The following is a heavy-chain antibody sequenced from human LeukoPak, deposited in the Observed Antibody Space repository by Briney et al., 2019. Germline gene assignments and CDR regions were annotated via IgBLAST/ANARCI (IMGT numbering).Heavy chain of an antibody. J-gene: IGHJ4*02. CDR3: ARVDITMIVQLDY. D-gene: IGHD3-22*01. Sequence: SETLSLTCTVSGYSISSGYYWGWIRQPPGNGLEWIGSIYHSGSTYYNPSLKSRVTISVDTSKNQFSLKLSSVTAADTAVYYCARVDITMIVQLDYWGQGTLVTVSS. V-gene: IGHV4-38-2*02. CDR2: IYHSGST. CDR1: GYSISSGYY.